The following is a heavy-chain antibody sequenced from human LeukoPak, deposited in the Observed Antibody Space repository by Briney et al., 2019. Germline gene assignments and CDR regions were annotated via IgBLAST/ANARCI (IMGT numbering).Heavy chain of an antibody. D-gene: IGHD6-19*01. CDR1: GGSISSYY. CDR2: IYYSGST. V-gene: IGHV4-59*01. CDR3: ARYPNGGWYGFDY. J-gene: IGHJ4*02. Sequence: TSETLSLTCTVSGGSISSYYWSWIRKPPGKGLELIGYIYYSGSTNYNPSLNSRVTISVDTSKNQFSLKLSSVTAADTAVYYCARYPNGGWYGFDYWGQGTLVTVSS.